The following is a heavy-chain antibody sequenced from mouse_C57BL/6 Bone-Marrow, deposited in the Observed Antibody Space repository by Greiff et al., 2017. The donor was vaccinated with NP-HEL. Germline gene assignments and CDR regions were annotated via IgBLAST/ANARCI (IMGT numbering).Heavy chain of an antibody. D-gene: IGHD2-5*01. J-gene: IGHJ1*03. CDR2: IYPRSGNT. V-gene: IGHV1-81*01. CDR3: ARRSYYSNYGWYFDV. CDR1: GYTFTSYG. Sequence: VQLQQSGAELARPGASVKLSCKASGYTFTSYGISWVKQRTGQGLEWIGEIYPRSGNTYYNEKFKGKATLTADKSSSTAYMELRDLTSEDSAVYFCARRSYYSNYGWYFDVWGTGTTVTVSS.